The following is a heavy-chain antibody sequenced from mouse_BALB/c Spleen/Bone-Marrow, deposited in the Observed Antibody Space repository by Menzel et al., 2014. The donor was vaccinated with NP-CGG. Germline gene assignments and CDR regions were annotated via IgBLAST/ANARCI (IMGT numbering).Heavy chain of an antibody. J-gene: IGHJ4*01. CDR3: ARDDYYSMDY. CDR1: GFTFTDYY. V-gene: IGHV7-3*02. CDR2: IRNKANGYTT. Sequence: EVKLVESGGGLVQPGGSLRLSCATSGFTFTDYYMSWVRQPPGKALEWLGFIRNKANGYTTDYSASVKGRFTISRDNSQSILYLQMNTLRAEDSATYYCARDDYYSMDYWGQGTSVTVSS.